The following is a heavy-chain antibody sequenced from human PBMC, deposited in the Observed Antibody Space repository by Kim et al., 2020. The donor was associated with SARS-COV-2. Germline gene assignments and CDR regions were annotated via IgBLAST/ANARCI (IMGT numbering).Heavy chain of an antibody. V-gene: IGHV3-15*01. CDR1: GFTFSNAW. CDR3: TTPPDIVVRGNGMDV. CDR2: IKSKTDGGTT. J-gene: IGHJ6*02. D-gene: IGHD2-15*01. Sequence: GGSLRLSCAASGFTFSNAWMSWVRQAPGKGLEWVGRIKSKTDGGTTDYAAPVKGRFTISRDDSKNTLYLQMNSLKTEDTAVYYCTTPPDIVVRGNGMDVWGQGTTVTVSS.